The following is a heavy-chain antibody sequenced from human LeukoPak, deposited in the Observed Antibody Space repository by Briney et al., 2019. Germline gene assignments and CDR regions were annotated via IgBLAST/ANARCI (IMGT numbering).Heavy chain of an antibody. V-gene: IGHV3-23*01. CDR3: AKHYDISGYYPY. Sequence: GGSLRLSCTASGFTFSTYAMSWVRQAPGKGLEWVSAISGGGGSTHYADSVKGRFTISRDNSKNTLFLQMSSLRADDTAIYYCAKHYDISGYYPYWGQGTLVTVSS. CDR2: ISGGGGST. CDR1: GFTFSTYA. D-gene: IGHD3-22*01. J-gene: IGHJ4*02.